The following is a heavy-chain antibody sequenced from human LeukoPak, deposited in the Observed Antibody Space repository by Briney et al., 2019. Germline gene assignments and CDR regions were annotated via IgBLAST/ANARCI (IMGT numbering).Heavy chain of an antibody. V-gene: IGHV3-30*02. CDR3: AKLKGRDGGWYIRDSYFDY. Sequence: PGGSLRLSCAASGFTFSSYGMHWVRQAPGKGLEWVAFIRYDGSNKYYADSVKGRFTISRDNSKNTLYLQMNSLRAEDTAVYYCAKLKGRDGGWYIRDSYFDYWGRGTLVTVSS. CDR2: IRYDGSNK. D-gene: IGHD6-19*01. CDR1: GFTFSSYG. J-gene: IGHJ4*02.